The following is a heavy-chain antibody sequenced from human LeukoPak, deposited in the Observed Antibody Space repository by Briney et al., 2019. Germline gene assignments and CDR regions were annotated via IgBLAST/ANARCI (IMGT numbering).Heavy chain of an antibody. D-gene: IGHD3-22*01. CDR1: GFTFSSYE. V-gene: IGHV3-48*03. CDR3: ARVGYYEFDI. CDR2: ISSSGSTI. J-gene: IGHJ3*02. Sequence: PGGSLRLSCAASGFTFSSYEMNWVRQAPGKGLEWVSYISSSGSTIYYADSVKGRFTISRDNAKNSLYLQMNSLRAEDTAVYYCARVGYYEFDIWGQGTMVTVSS.